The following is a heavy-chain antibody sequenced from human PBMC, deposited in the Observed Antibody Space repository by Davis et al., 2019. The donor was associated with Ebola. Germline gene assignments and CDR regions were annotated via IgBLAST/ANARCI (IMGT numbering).Heavy chain of an antibody. CDR3: ASSSIAAAGKRIGGYYYYGMDV. V-gene: IGHV4-31*03. Sequence: PSETLSLTCTVSGGSISSGGYYWSWIRQHPGKGLEWIGYIYYSGSTYYNPSLKSRVTISVDTSKNQFSLKLSSVTAADTAVYYCASSSIAAAGKRIGGYYYYGMDVWGQGTTVTVSS. CDR2: IYYSGST. J-gene: IGHJ6*02. CDR1: GGSISSGGYY. D-gene: IGHD6-13*01.